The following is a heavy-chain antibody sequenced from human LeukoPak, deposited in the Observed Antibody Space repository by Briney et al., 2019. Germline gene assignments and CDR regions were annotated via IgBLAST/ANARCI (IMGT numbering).Heavy chain of an antibody. CDR1: GGSFSGYY. D-gene: IGHD3-22*01. CDR2: INHSGST. V-gene: IGHV4-34*01. CDR3: ARNYYDSSGGFDP. J-gene: IGHJ5*02. Sequence: SETPSLTCAVYGGSFSGYYWSWIRQPPGKGLEWIGEINHSGSTNYNTSLKSRVTISVDTSKNQFSLMLSSVTAADTAVYYCARNYYDSSGGFDPWGQGTLVTVSS.